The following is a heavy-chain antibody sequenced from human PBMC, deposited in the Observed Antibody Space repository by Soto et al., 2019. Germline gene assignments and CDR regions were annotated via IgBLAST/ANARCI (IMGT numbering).Heavy chain of an antibody. CDR3: ARDNGCSGGSCYVWYFDL. V-gene: IGHV1-3*01. CDR1: GYTFTSYA. Sequence: QVQLVQSGAEVKKPGASVKVSCKASGYTFTSYAMHWVRQAPGQRLEWMGWINAGNGNTKYSQKFQGRVTITRDTSASTAYMELSSLRSEDTAVYYCARDNGCSGGSCYVWYFDLWGRGTLVTVSS. D-gene: IGHD2-15*01. CDR2: INAGNGNT. J-gene: IGHJ2*01.